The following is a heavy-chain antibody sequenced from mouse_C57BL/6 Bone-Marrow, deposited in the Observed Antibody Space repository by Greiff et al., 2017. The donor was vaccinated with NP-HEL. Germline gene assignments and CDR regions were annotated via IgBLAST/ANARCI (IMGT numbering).Heavy chain of an antibody. CDR3: ARHGGC. CDR1: GFTFSSYG. V-gene: IGHV5-6*01. CDR2: ISSGGSYT. Sequence: EVKLMESGGDLVKPGGSLKLSCAASGFTFSSYGMSWVRQTPDKRLEWVATISSGGSYTYYPDSVKGRFTISRDNAKNTLYLQMSSLKSEDTAMYYCARHGGCWGQGTLVTVSA. J-gene: IGHJ3*01.